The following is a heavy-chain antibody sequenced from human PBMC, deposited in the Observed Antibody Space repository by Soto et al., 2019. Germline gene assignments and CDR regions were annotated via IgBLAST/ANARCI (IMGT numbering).Heavy chain of an antibody. D-gene: IGHD6-6*01. CDR1: GGSFSGYY. V-gene: IGHV4-34*01. Sequence: PSETLSLTCAFYGGSFSGYYWSCIRQPPGKGLEWIGEINHSGSTNYNPSLKSRVTISVDTSKNQFSLKLSSVTAADTAVYYCARRCSSSSFRTRPPNFGYWGQRTLVTVSS. CDR3: ARRCSSSSFRTRPPNFGY. J-gene: IGHJ4*02. CDR2: INHSGST.